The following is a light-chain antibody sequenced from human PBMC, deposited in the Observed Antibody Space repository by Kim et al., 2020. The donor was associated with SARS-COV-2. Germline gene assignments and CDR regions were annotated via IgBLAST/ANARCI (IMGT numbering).Light chain of an antibody. CDR1: SLRMYY. CDR3: ISRDNSGDHVV. Sequence: ALGQTVRITCQGDSLRMYYASWYQQKPRQAPILVIYGKNNRPSGIPDRFSGSSSGNTASLTVTGAQAVDEADYYCISRDNSGDHVVFGGGTKLIVL. J-gene: IGLJ2*01. CDR2: GKN. V-gene: IGLV3-19*01.